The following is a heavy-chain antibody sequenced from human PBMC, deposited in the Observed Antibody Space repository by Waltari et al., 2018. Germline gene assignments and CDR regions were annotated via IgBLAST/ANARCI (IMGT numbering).Heavy chain of an antibody. CDR1: GYTFTSYG. CDR2: IIPIFGTA. V-gene: IGHV1-69*13. CDR3: AREHYDSSGYYYDAFDI. Sequence: QVQLVQSGAEVKKPGASVKVSCMTSGYTFTSYGMHWVRKAPGQGLEWMGGIIPIFGTANYAQKFQGRVTITADESTSTAYMELSSLRSEDTAVYYCAREHYDSSGYYYDAFDIWGQGTMVTVSS. J-gene: IGHJ3*02. D-gene: IGHD3-22*01.